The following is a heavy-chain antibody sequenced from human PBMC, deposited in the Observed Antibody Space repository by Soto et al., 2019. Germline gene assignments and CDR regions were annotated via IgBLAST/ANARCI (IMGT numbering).Heavy chain of an antibody. Sequence: GGSLRLSCAASGFTVSSNYMSWVRQAPGKGLEWVSVIYSGGSTYYADSVKGRFTISRHNSKNTLYLQMNSLRAEDTAVYYCARALSGYFTQSYYYYMDVWGKGTTVTVSS. CDR3: ARALSGYFTQSYYYYMDV. J-gene: IGHJ6*03. D-gene: IGHD5-12*01. V-gene: IGHV3-53*04. CDR2: IYSGGST. CDR1: GFTVSSNY.